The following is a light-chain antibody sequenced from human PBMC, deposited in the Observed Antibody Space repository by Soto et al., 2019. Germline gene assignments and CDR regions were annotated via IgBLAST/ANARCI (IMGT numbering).Light chain of an antibody. J-gene: IGLJ1*01. CDR1: SSDVGGYDY. CDR2: EVT. Sequence: QSVLTQPPSASGSPGQSVTISCTGTSSDVGGYDYVSWYQQHPGKAPKLIIYEVTKRPSGVPDRFSGSKSGNTASLIVSWIQAEDEADYYCVSSAANTRYVFGNGTKVTVL. V-gene: IGLV2-8*01. CDR3: VSSAANTRYV.